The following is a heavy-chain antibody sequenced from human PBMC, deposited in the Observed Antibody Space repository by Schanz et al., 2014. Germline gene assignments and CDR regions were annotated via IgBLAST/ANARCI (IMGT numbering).Heavy chain of an antibody. D-gene: IGHD1-26*01. J-gene: IGHJ4*02. V-gene: IGHV3-33*08. CDR3: ARDHTTESYYSAGPPIDY. Sequence: VQLLESGGGLVQPGGSLRLSCAASGFTFRGYAMSWVRQAPGWGLEWVAVIWYDGSNKYYADSVKGRFTISRDNSKNTLFLQMNSLRAEDTAVYYCARDHTTESYYSAGPPIDYWGQGTLLTVSS. CDR1: GFTFRGYA. CDR2: IWYDGSNK.